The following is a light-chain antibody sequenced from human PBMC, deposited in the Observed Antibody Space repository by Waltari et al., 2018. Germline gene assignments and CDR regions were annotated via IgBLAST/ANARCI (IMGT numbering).Light chain of an antibody. CDR3: QTGGHGTWV. Sequence: QLVLTQSPSASASLGASVKLTRTLSSGHSSTVIAWHQQQPLKGPRYLMKVNSDGSHSKGADIPDRFSGSSSGSERYLTISSLQSVDEADYYCQTGGHGTWVFGGGTKLTVL. CDR1: SGHSSTV. CDR2: VNSDGSH. J-gene: IGLJ3*02. V-gene: IGLV4-69*01.